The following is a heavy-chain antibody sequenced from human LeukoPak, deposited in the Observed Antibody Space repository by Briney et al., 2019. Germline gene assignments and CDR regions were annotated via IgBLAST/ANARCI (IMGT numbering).Heavy chain of an antibody. J-gene: IGHJ6*04. Sequence: GSSVKVPCKASGGTFSSYAISWVRQAPGQGLEWMGGIIPIFGTANYAQKFQGRATITADKSTSTAYMELSSLRSEDTAVYYCARAVTMVRGVIMDYYYGMDVWGKGTTVTVSS. CDR3: ARAVTMVRGVIMDYYYGMDV. CDR1: GGTFSSYA. D-gene: IGHD3-10*01. CDR2: IIPIFGTA. V-gene: IGHV1-69*06.